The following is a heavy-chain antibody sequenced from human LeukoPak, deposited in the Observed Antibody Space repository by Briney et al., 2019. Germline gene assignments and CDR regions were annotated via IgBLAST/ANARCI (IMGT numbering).Heavy chain of an antibody. CDR2: INHSGST. D-gene: IGHD2-2*01. J-gene: IGHJ3*02. Sequence: PSETLSLTCAVYGGSFSDHYWTWIRQPPGKGLEWIGEINHSGSTNYNPSLKTRVTISVDTSNYQVSLRLTSLTAADTAVYYCARPQRSPTPADAFDIWGQGTMVTVSS. CDR3: ARPQRSPTPADAFDI. CDR1: GGSFSDHY. V-gene: IGHV4-34*01.